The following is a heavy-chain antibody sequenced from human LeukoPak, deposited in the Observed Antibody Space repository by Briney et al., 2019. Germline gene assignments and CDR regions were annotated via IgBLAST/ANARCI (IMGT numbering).Heavy chain of an antibody. Sequence: SEPLSLTCTVSGGSISSYYWSWIRQSPGKGLEWIGYIYTSGSTNYNPSLKSRVTISVDTSKNQFSLKLSSVTAADTAVYYCARQGWELQTDDAFDIWGQGTMVTVSS. CDR1: GGSISSYY. CDR2: IYTSGST. V-gene: IGHV4-4*09. CDR3: ARQGWELQTDDAFDI. D-gene: IGHD1-26*01. J-gene: IGHJ3*02.